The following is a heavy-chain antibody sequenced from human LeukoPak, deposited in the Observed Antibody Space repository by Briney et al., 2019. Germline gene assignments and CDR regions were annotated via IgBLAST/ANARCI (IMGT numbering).Heavy chain of an antibody. CDR2: ISTSGGST. CDR3: AKPRTTVTTSSPFDY. J-gene: IGHJ4*02. Sequence: GGSLRLSCAASGFTFSSYGMSWVRQAPGKGLEWVSAISTSGGSTYYADSVKGRFTISRDNSKNTLFLQMNSLRAEDTALYYCAKPRTTVTTSSPFDYWGQGSLVTVSS. D-gene: IGHD4-17*01. CDR1: GFTFSSYG. V-gene: IGHV3-23*01.